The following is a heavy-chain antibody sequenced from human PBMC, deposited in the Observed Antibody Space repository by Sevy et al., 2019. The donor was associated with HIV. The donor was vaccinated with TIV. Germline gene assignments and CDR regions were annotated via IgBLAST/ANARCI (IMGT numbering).Heavy chain of an antibody. V-gene: IGHV3-7*01. J-gene: IGHJ4*02. CDR1: GITLSGYW. Sequence: GGSLRLSCAASGITLSGYWMSWIRQSPGKGLERVANIKFDGSETYYVDSVKGRFTISRDNARNSLYLQMNSLTAEDTALYYWARDRTSGSGCYYFDYGGQGAMVTVSS. CDR3: ARDRTSGSGCYYFDY. CDR2: IKFDGSET. D-gene: IGHD2-2*01.